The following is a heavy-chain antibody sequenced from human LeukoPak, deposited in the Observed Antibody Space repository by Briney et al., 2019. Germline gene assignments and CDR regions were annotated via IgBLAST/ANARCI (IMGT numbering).Heavy chain of an antibody. J-gene: IGHJ4*02. CDR1: GGTFSSYA. Sequence: VASVKVSRKASGGTFSSYAISWVRQAPGQGLEWMGGIIPILGTANYAQKFQGRVTITADESTSTAYMELSSLRSEDTAVYYCARDHSGCLDYWGQGTLDTVSS. D-gene: IGHD5-12*01. CDR3: ARDHSGCLDY. CDR2: IIPILGTA. V-gene: IGHV1-69*13.